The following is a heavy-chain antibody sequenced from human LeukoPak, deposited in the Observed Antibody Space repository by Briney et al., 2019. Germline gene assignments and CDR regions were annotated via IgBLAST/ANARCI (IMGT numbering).Heavy chain of an antibody. CDR2: INPNSGGT. V-gene: IGHV1-2*06. Sequence: ASVKVSCKTSGYTFTGYYMHWVRQAPGQGLGWMGRINPNSGGTNYAQKFQGRVTMTRDTSVRTAYMELSGLRPDDTAVYYCAKGGLVRGVSVAWFDRWGRGTLVTVSS. CDR3: AKGGLVRGVSVAWFDR. J-gene: IGHJ5*02. D-gene: IGHD3-10*01. CDR1: GYTFTGYY.